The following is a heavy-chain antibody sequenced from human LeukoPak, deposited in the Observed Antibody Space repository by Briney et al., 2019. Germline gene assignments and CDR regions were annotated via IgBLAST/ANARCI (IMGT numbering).Heavy chain of an antibody. V-gene: IGHV4-59*02. J-gene: IGHJ6*02. Sequence: SETLSLTCTVSSGSVNSYYWSWIRQPPGKGLEWIGYIYYSGSTNYNPSLKGRVTISVDTSKNQFSLKLSSVTAADTAVYYCARVPAAPRLYMDVWGQGTTVIVSS. CDR2: IYYSGST. D-gene: IGHD2-2*01. CDR1: SGSVNSYY. CDR3: ARVPAAPRLYMDV.